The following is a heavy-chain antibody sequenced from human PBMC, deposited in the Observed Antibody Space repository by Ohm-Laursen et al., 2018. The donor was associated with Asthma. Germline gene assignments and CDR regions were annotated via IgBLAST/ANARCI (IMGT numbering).Heavy chain of an antibody. Sequence: SETLSLTCTVSGGSISSFYWSWIRQPPGKGLEWIGYIYYSGSTNYNPSLKSRVTISLDTSKNQFSLKLTSVIAADTAVYYCATWAVGPNGYWGQGTLVTVSS. CDR2: IYYSGST. CDR3: ATWAVGPNGY. J-gene: IGHJ4*02. D-gene: IGHD1-26*01. CDR1: GGSISSFY. V-gene: IGHV4-59*08.